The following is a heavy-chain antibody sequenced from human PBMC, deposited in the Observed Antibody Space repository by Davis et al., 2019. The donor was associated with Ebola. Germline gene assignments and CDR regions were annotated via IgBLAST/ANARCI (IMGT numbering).Heavy chain of an antibody. D-gene: IGHD6-13*01. CDR2: ISAYNGNT. CDR1: GYTFTSYG. CDR3: ARGRSSSWYAGVDY. Sequence: ASVKVSCKASGYTFTSYGISWVRQAPGQGLEWMGWISAYNGNTNYAQKLQGRVTMTTDISTKTAYMELRNLRSDDTAVYYCARGRSSSWYAGVDYWGQGTLVTVSS. V-gene: IGHV1-18*01. J-gene: IGHJ4*02.